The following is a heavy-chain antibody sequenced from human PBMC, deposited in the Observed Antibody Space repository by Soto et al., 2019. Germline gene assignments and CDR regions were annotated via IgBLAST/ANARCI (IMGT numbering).Heavy chain of an antibody. CDR2: IYYSGST. V-gene: IGHV4-31*03. Sequence: SETLSLTCTVSGGSISSGGYYWSWIRQHPGKGLEWIGYIYYSGSTYYNPSLKSRVTISVDTSKNQFSLKLSSVTAADTAVYYCARVAYYDFWSGSRLLDYWGQGTLVTVSS. CDR3: ARVAYYDFWSGSRLLDY. D-gene: IGHD3-3*01. J-gene: IGHJ4*02. CDR1: GGSISSGGYY.